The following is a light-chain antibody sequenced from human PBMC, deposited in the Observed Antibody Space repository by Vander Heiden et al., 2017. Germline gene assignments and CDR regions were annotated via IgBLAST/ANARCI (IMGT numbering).Light chain of an antibody. Sequence: CRPRQRVSSSQLAWYHQKPGQAPRLLIYSASSRATGIPDRFSGSGSGTDFTLTISRLEPEDFAVYYCQQYISSFWNTFGQGTKLEIK. CDR2: SAS. J-gene: IGKJ2*01. V-gene: IGKV3-20*01. CDR3: QQYISSFWNT. CDR1: QRVSSSQ.